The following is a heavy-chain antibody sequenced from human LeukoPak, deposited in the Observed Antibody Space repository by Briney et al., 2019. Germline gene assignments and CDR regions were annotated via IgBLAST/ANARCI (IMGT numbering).Heavy chain of an antibody. CDR1: GGTFSSYA. CDR2: IIPIFGTA. V-gene: IGHV1-69*13. J-gene: IGHJ6*02. D-gene: IGHD2-15*01. CDR3: ARPDGYCSGGSCYSGSTYGMDV. Sequence: ASVKVSCKASGGTFSSYAISWVRQAPGQGLEWMGGIIPIFGTANYAQKFQGRVTITADESTSTAYVELSSLRSEDTAVYYCARPDGYCSGGSCYSGSTYGMDVWGQGTTVTVSS.